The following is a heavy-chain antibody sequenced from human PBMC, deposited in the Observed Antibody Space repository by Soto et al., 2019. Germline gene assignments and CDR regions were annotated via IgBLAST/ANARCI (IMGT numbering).Heavy chain of an antibody. D-gene: IGHD3-22*01. CDR2: ISGSGGST. J-gene: IGHJ4*02. CDR3: AKDLERNYDSSGYYFDY. CDR1: GFTFSSYA. Sequence: GSLRLSCAASGFTFSSYAMSWVRQAPGKGLEWVSAISGSGGSTYYADSVKGRFTISRDNSKNTLYLQMNSLRAEDTAVYYCAKDLERNYDSSGYYFDYWGQGTLVTVSS. V-gene: IGHV3-23*01.